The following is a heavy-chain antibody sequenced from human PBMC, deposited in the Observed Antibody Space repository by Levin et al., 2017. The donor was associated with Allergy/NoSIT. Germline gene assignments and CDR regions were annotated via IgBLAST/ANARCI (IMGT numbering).Heavy chain of an antibody. CDR1: GFTFSNYA. Sequence: GGSLRLSCAASGFTFSNYAMSWVRQAPGKGLEWVSDISGRGTTTYYADSVKGRFTISRDNSKNMLYLQMNSLRAEDTAVYHCGKPYYDFWSGYYNDALDIWGQGTMVTVSS. CDR3: GKPYYDFWSGYYNDALDI. D-gene: IGHD3-3*01. V-gene: IGHV3-23*01. J-gene: IGHJ3*02. CDR2: ISGRGTTT.